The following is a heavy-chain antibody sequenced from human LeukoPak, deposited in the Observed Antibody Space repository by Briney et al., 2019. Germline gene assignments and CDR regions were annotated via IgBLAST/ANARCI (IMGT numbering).Heavy chain of an antibody. CDR2: ISSSGSKI. V-gene: IGHV3-48*04. J-gene: IGHJ4*02. CDR1: GFTFSSYG. CDR3: AKDPVPSYYGSGSADY. Sequence: GSLRLSCAASGFTFSSYGMSWVRQAPGKGLEWVSYISSSGSKIYYADSVKGRFTISRDNAKNSLYLQMNSLRAEDTAIYYCAKDPVPSYYGSGSADYWGQGTLVTVSS. D-gene: IGHD3-10*01.